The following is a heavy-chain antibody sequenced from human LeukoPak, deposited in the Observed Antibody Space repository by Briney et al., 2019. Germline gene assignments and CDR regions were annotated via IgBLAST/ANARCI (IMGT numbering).Heavy chain of an antibody. Sequence: PGRSLRLSCAASGFTFDDYAMHWVRQAPGKGLEWVSGISWNSGSIGYADSVKGRFTISRDNAKNSLYLQMNSLRAEDTAVYYCARVPSSSWYTNDFWGQGTLVTVSS. CDR2: ISWNSGSI. V-gene: IGHV3-9*01. CDR1: GFTFDDYA. J-gene: IGHJ4*02. D-gene: IGHD6-13*01. CDR3: ARVPSSSWYTNDF.